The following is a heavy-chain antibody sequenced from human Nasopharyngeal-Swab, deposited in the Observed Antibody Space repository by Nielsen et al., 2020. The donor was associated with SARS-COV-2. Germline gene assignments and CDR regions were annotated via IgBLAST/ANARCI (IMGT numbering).Heavy chain of an antibody. D-gene: IGHD1-1*01. Sequence: WIRQPPGKGLEWVSSISSSSSYIYYADSVKGRFTVSRDNAKNSLYLQMNSLRAGDTAIYYCARDAPPARLGYWGQGTLVTVSS. CDR3: ARDAPPARLGY. CDR2: ISSSSSYI. V-gene: IGHV3-21*01. J-gene: IGHJ4*02.